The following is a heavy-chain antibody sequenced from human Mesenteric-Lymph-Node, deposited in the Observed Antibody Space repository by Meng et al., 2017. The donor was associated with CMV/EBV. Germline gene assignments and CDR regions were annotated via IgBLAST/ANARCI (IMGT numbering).Heavy chain of an antibody. CDR2: INPNNGDT. CDR1: GYTFTSYD. J-gene: IGHJ4*02. D-gene: IGHD1-26*01. CDR3: ARDRSDGSYEGVYFDY. V-gene: IGHV1-2*02. Sequence: ASVKVSCKASGYTFTSYDINWVRQAPGQGLEWVGWINPNNGDTNSAQKFQGRDTMTRDTSSSTAYMDLSRLRADDTAEYYCARDRSDGSYEGVYFDYWGQGTLVTVSS.